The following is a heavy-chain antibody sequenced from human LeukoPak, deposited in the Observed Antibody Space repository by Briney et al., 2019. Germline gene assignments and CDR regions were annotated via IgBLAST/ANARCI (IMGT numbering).Heavy chain of an antibody. V-gene: IGHV3-21*01. CDR1: GFTFSSYS. D-gene: IGHD3-10*01. CDR2: ISSSSSYI. J-gene: IGHJ4*02. CDR3: ARDGMVRRVIIGFDY. Sequence: GGSLRLSCAASGFTFSSYSMNWVRQAPGKGLEWVSSISSSSSYIYYADSVKGRFTISRDNAKNSLYLQMNSLRAEDTAVYYCARDGMVRRVIIGFDYWGQGTLVTVSS.